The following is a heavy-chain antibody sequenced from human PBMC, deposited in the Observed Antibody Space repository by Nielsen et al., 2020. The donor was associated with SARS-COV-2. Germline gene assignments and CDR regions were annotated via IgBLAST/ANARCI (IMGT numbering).Heavy chain of an antibody. CDR2: ISSSSSYI. CDR3: AVVDYGGNSGLYY. V-gene: IGHV3-21*01. D-gene: IGHD4-23*01. Sequence: VRQAPGKGLEWVSSISSSSSYIYYADSVKGRFTISRDNAKNSLYLQMNSLRAEDTAVYYCAVVDYGGNSGLYYWGQGTLVTVSS. J-gene: IGHJ4*02.